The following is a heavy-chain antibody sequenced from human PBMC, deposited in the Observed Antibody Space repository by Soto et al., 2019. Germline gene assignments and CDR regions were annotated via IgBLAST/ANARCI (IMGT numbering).Heavy chain of an antibody. CDR1: GLTFSSYA. Sequence: TGGSLRLSCAVSGLTFSSYAMSWVRQAPGMGLEWVSSISASGFSTYYADSVKGRFIISRDNSKNTLYLQMNSLRVEDTALYYCANGAANFDYWGQGTPDTVSS. CDR3: ANGAANFDY. J-gene: IGHJ4*02. V-gene: IGHV3-23*01. CDR2: ISASGFST. D-gene: IGHD2-15*01.